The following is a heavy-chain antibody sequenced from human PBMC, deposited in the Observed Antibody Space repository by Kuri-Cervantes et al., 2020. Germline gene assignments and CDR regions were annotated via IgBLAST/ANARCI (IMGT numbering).Heavy chain of an antibody. CDR2: INPNSGGT. CDR3: ARADHRDGYNLGY. V-gene: IGHV1-2*02. D-gene: IGHD5-24*01. Sequence: ASVKVSCKASGYTFTGYYMHWVRQAPGQGLEWMGWINPNSGGTNYAQKFQGRVTMTRDTSISTAYMELSRLRSDDTAVYYWARADHRDGYNLGYWGQGTLVTVSS. CDR1: GYTFTGYY. J-gene: IGHJ4*02.